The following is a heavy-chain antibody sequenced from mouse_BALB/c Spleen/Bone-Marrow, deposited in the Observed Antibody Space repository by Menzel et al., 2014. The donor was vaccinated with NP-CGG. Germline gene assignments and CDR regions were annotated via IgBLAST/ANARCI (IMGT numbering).Heavy chain of an antibody. J-gene: IGHJ3*01. D-gene: IGHD2-12*01. V-gene: IGHV2-9*02. CDR3: ARERGSYYSLAY. CDR1: GFSLTSYG. CDR2: TWAGGST. Sequence: QVQLQQSGPGLVAPSQSLSITCTVSGFSLTSYGVHRVRQPPGKGLEWLGVTWAGGSTNYNSALMSILSISKGNSKSQVFLKMNSLQTDDTGMYDCARERGSYYSLAYWGQGTLGAVSA.